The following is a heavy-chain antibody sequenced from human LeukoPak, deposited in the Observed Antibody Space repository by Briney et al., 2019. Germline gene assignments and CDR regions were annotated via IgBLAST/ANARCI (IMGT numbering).Heavy chain of an antibody. D-gene: IGHD2-8*02. Sequence: ASVKVSCKASGNTFTTGQLHWVRQAPGQGVEWMGIINPSGGRTSYVQKFQGRVTMTRDTSTGTIYMELSSLRSEDTAMYYCAREDGTGGLDYWGQGTLVTVSS. V-gene: IGHV1-46*01. CDR3: AREDGTGGLDY. J-gene: IGHJ4*02. CDR2: INPSGGRT. CDR1: GNTFTTGQ.